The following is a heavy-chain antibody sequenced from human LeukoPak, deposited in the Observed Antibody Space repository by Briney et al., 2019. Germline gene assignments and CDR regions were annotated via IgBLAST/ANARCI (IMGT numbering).Heavy chain of an antibody. CDR2: IYYSGST. V-gene: IGHV4-61*05. Sequence: PSETLSLTCTVSGGSISSSSYYWGWIRQPPGKGLEWIGYIYYSGSTNYNPSLKSRVTISVDTSKNQFSLKLSSVTAADTAVYYCARGDYWLFSGFDYWGQGTLVTVSS. J-gene: IGHJ4*02. CDR3: ARGDYWLFSGFDY. D-gene: IGHD3-9*01. CDR1: GGSISSSSYY.